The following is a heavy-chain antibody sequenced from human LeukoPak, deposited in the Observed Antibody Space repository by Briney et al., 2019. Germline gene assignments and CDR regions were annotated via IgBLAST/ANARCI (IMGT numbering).Heavy chain of an antibody. Sequence: GGTLRLSCAASGFTFTDYAMTWVRQAPGKGLEWVSYISSRGSSIYYADSVKGRFTISRDNAKNSLYLQLNSLRAEDTAVYYCARDTYGSGSYYNAPLDYWGQGILVTVSS. D-gene: IGHD3-10*01. CDR2: ISSRGSSI. J-gene: IGHJ4*02. CDR1: GFTFTDYA. V-gene: IGHV3-48*01. CDR3: ARDTYGSGSYYNAPLDY.